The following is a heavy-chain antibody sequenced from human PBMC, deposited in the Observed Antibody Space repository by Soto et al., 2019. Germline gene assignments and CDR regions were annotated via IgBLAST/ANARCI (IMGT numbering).Heavy chain of an antibody. Sequence: GGSLRLSCAASGFIFNDYYMSWIRQAPGKGLEWLSNISGSSGSKKYADAGKGRFTISRDNAKKSLYLEMHSLRAEDTAMYYCARYAAEVTTFFDQWGQGXLVTVSS. CDR2: ISGSSGSK. CDR3: ARYAAEVTTFFDQ. J-gene: IGHJ4*02. CDR1: GFIFNDYY. V-gene: IGHV3-11*06. D-gene: IGHD4-17*01.